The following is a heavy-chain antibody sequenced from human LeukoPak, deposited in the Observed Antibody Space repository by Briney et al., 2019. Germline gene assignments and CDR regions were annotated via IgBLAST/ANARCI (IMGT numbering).Heavy chain of an antibody. J-gene: IGHJ4*02. Sequence: PGGSLRLSCAASGFTFSDYYMSWIRKAPGKGLEWVSYISSSGTTTYYADSVKGRFTISRDNARNSLYLQMNSLRVEDTAVYYCATYYYDSSGYFDYWGQGTLVTVSS. CDR1: GFTFSDYY. V-gene: IGHV3-11*01. D-gene: IGHD3-22*01. CDR3: ATYYYDSSGYFDY. CDR2: ISSSGTTT.